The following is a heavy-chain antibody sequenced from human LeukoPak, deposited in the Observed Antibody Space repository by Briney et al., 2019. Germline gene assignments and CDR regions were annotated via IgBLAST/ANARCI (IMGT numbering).Heavy chain of an antibody. Sequence: NPSETLSLTCAVYGGSFSGYYWSWIRQPPGKGLEWIGEINHSGSTNYNPSLKSRVTISVDTSKNQFSLKLSSVTAADTAVYYCARHVPTNYYDSSGGFDYWGQGTLVTVSS. CDR2: INHSGST. CDR3: ARHVPTNYYDSSGGFDY. D-gene: IGHD3-22*01. CDR1: GGSFSGYY. J-gene: IGHJ4*02. V-gene: IGHV4-34*01.